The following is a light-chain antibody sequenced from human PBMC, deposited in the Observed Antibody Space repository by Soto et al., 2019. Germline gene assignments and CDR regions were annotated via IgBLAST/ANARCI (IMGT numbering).Light chain of an antibody. J-gene: IGKJ2*01. V-gene: IGKV3-15*01. CDR1: QSVSST. CDR3: QQYNNWPYT. CDR2: GAS. Sequence: EIVMTQSPATLSLSPGERATLSCRASQSVSSTLAWYQQKPGQAPRLLIYGASTRATGIPARFSGSESGTEFTLSISSLQSEDFAVYYCQQYNNWPYTFGQGTKLEI.